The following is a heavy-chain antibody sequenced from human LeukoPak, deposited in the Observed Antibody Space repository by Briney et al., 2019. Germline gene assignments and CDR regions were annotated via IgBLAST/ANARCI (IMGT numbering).Heavy chain of an antibody. D-gene: IGHD6-19*01. CDR2: ISGSGGST. J-gene: IGHJ4*02. V-gene: IGHV3-23*01. CDR1: GFTFSIYT. CDR3: AKQGATAVAAGGDFDY. Sequence: GGSLRLSCVASGFTFSIYTMSWVRQAPGKGLEWVSGISGSGGSTYYADSVKGRFTTSRDNSKNTLYLQMNSLRAEDTAVYYCAKQGATAVAAGGDFDYWGQGTLVTVSS.